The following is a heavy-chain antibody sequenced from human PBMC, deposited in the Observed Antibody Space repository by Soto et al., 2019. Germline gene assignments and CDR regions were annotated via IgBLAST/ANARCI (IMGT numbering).Heavy chain of an antibody. CDR2: INHSGST. J-gene: IGHJ6*02. Sequence: PSGTLSLTCPIYGWSFSGYYCSWIRQHPETGLEWIGEINHSGSTNYNPSLKSRVTISVDTSNNQFALKLNSETAADTAVYYCASSAPTFLNGFYYPVMDVWGEATPATV. CDR3: ASSAPTFLNGFYYPVMDV. CDR1: GWSFSGYY. V-gene: IGHV4-34*01.